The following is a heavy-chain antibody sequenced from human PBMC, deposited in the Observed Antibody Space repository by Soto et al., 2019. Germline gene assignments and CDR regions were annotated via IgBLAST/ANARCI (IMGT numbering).Heavy chain of an antibody. Sequence: QVQLVESGGGVVQPGRSLRLSCAASGFTFSNYGMHWVRQAPGKGLEWVAVIWYDGSNKYYADSVKGRFTISRDNSKKTLDLQMNSLRAEDTAVYYCASDGTYSSGWFSAWGQGTLVTVSS. CDR1: GFTFSNYG. J-gene: IGHJ5*02. CDR3: ASDGTYSSGWFSA. D-gene: IGHD6-19*01. CDR2: IWYDGSNK. V-gene: IGHV3-33*01.